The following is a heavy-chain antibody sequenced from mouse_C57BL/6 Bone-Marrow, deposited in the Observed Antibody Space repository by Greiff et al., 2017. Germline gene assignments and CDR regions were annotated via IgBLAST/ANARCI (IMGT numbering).Heavy chain of an antibody. J-gene: IGHJ4*01. Sequence: VQLQQPGAELVRPGTSVKLSCKASGYTFTSYWMHWVKQRPGQGLEWIGVIDPSDSYTNYNQKFKGKATLTVDPSSSTAYMQLSSLTSEDSAVYYCARGRLWLRRRAMDYWGQGTSVTVSS. V-gene: IGHV1-59*01. CDR2: IDPSDSYT. CDR3: ARGRLWLRRRAMDY. CDR1: GYTFTSYW. D-gene: IGHD2-2*01.